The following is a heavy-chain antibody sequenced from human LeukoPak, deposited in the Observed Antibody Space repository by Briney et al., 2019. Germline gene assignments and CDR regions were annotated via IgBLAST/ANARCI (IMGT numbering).Heavy chain of an antibody. D-gene: IGHD5-12*01. CDR3: ARGSIVATTLDY. V-gene: IGHV4-38-2*01. CDR2: IYHSGST. CDR1: GYSISSGYY. Sequence: SETLSLTCAVSGYSISSGYYWGWIRQPPGKGLEWIGSIYHSGSTYYNPSLKSRVTISVDTSKNQFSLKLSSVTAADTAVYYCARGSIVATTLDYWGQGTPVTVSS. J-gene: IGHJ4*02.